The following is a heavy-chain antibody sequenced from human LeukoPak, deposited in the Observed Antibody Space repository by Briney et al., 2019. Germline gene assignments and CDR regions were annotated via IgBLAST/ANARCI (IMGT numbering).Heavy chain of an antibody. V-gene: IGHV1-46*01. CDR3: ARGAYYYDSSGYGWFDP. Sequence: ASVKVSCKVSGYTLTELSMHWVRQAPGQGLEWMGIINPSGGSTSYAQKFQGRVTMTRDTSTSTVYMELSSLRSEDTAVYYCARGAYYYDSSGYGWFDPWGQGTLVTVSS. D-gene: IGHD3-22*01. CDR2: INPSGGST. CDR1: GYTLTELS. J-gene: IGHJ5*02.